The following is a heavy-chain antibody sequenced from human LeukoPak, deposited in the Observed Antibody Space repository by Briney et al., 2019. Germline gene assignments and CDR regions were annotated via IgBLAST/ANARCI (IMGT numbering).Heavy chain of an antibody. J-gene: IGHJ3*02. CDR1: GFTFSSYA. D-gene: IGHD5-12*01. CDR3: ARGLRLGAFDI. Sequence: PGGSLRLSCAASGFTFSSYAMHWVRQAPGKGLEYVSAISSNGGSTYYANSVKGRFTISRDNAKNTLYLQMGSLRAEDMAVYYCARGLRLGAFDIWGQGTMVTVSS. CDR2: ISSNGGST. V-gene: IGHV3-64*01.